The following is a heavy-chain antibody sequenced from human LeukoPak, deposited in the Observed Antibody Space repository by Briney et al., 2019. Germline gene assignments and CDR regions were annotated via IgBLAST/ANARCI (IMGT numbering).Heavy chain of an antibody. CDR3: ARGVCSSTSCYDYFDY. J-gene: IGHJ4*02. CDR1: GYTFTSYY. D-gene: IGHD2-2*01. Sequence: GASVKVSCKASGYTFTSYYMHWVRQAPGQGLEWMGIINPSGGSTSYAQKFQGRVTMTRDTSTSRVYMELSSLRSEDTAVYYCARGVCSSTSCYDYFDYWGQGTLVTVSS. V-gene: IGHV1-46*01. CDR2: INPSGGST.